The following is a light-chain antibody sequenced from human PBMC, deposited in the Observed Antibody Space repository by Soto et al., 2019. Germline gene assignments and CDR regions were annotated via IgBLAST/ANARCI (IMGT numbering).Light chain of an antibody. Sequence: DIRMTQSPPSLSASVGDRVSLTCRASQSVYTYVNWYKQRPGEAPKLHIYGAVILQPGVPRRFSGTGEAADFTLTISSLQPDDLDTYFCQESSTTPYTCGLGTKLEIK. CDR3: QESSTTPYT. J-gene: IGKJ2*01. CDR2: GAV. V-gene: IGKV1-39*01. CDR1: QSVYTY.